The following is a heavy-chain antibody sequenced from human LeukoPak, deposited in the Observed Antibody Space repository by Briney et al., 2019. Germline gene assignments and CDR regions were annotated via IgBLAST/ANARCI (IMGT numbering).Heavy chain of an antibody. J-gene: IGHJ5*02. D-gene: IGHD3-3*01. V-gene: IGHV1-18*01. CDR3: ARDFHDKSGSYYDCFDP. CDR2: ISGNDGRT. CDR1: GYMFNSFG. Sequence: GASVKVSCKASGYMFNSFGVSWVRQAPGQGLEWMGWISGNDGRTYYAEKFQGRVTMTSDTSTSTVYVELRSLRSDDTAVYYCARDFHDKSGSYYDCFDPWGQGTLVTVSS.